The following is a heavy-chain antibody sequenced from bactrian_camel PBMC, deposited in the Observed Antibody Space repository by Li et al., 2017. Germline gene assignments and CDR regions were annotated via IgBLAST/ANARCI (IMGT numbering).Heavy chain of an antibody. D-gene: IGHD5*01. Sequence: RLACAASGFTFSSYDMSWVRQSPGKGLEWVSAISNTGDRTNYADNAKSTVYLQLNSLKTEDMALYFCAQAGTGWAPNNYWGQGTQVTVS. CDR2: ISNTGDRT. CDR3: AQAGTGWAPNNY. CDR1: GFTFSSYD. V-gene: IGHV3S40*01. J-gene: IGHJ4*01.